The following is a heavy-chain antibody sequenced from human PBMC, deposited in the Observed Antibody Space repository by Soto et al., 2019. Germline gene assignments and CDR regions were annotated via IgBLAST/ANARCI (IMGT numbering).Heavy chain of an antibody. CDR3: ARSVDP. J-gene: IGHJ5*02. V-gene: IGHV4-31*03. CDR2: TYYSAST. CDR1: GGSINSGGYY. Sequence: QVQLQESGPGLVKPSHTLSLHCTVSGGSINSGGYYWSWIRQHPRKGLGWIGYTYYSASTYSNPSLKSRVTISRDTSKNQFSLKLSSVTAADTAVYYCARSVDPWGQGTLVTVSS.